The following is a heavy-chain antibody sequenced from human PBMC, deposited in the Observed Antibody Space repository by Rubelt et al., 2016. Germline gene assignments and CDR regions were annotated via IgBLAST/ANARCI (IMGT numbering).Heavy chain of an antibody. Sequence: QVQLQESGPGLVKPSETLSLTCTVSGDSFNSGYYWGWIRQPPGKGLEWIGSAYYSGSTYYNPSLKSRVTISVDTSKNQFSLKLSCVTAADTAVYYCAGGPSYYDFWSGPQGYWGQGTLVTVSS. CDR2: AYYSGST. CDR1: GDSFNSGYY. J-gene: IGHJ4*02. V-gene: IGHV4-38-2*02. D-gene: IGHD3-3*01. CDR3: AGGPSYYDFWSGPQGY.